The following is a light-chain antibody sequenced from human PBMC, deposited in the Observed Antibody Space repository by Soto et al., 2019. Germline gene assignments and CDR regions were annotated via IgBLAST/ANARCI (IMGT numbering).Light chain of an antibody. J-gene: IGKJ1*01. Sequence: EIVMTQSPATLSVSPGERATLSCRASQSVGSNLAWYQLKPGQAPRLLIYGASTRATGIPARFNGSGSGTDFTVTISSLQSEDFAIYFCQQYNNWPPDRTFGQGTKVEIK. CDR1: QSVGSN. CDR3: QQYNNWPPDRT. V-gene: IGKV3-15*01. CDR2: GAS.